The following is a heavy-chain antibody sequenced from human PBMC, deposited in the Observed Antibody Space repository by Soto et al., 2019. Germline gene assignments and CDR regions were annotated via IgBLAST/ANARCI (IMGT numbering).Heavy chain of an antibody. Sequence: EVQLVESGGGLVQPGGSLRVSCAASGFTFGSYWMNWVRQAPGKGLVWVSRIDSDGSSTTYADSVKGRFTTSRDSAKNTLYLQMSSLRVEDTAVYYCARGRPYGMDVWGQGTTVTVSS. CDR2: IDSDGSST. CDR3: ARGRPYGMDV. J-gene: IGHJ6*02. V-gene: IGHV3-74*01. CDR1: GFTFGSYW.